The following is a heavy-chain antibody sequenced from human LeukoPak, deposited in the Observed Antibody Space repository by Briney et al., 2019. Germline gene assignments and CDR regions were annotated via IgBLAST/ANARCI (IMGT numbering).Heavy chain of an antibody. J-gene: IGHJ4*02. CDR2: ISYDGSNK. CDR3: ARDGVYYGSGSYPSDY. CDR1: GFTFSSYA. Sequence: GGSLRLSCAASGFTFSSYAMHWVRQAPGKGLEWVAVISYDGSNKYYADSVKGRFTISRDNSKNTLYLQMNSLRAEDTAVYYCARDGVYYGSGSYPSDYWGQGTLVTVSS. D-gene: IGHD3-10*01. V-gene: IGHV3-30-3*01.